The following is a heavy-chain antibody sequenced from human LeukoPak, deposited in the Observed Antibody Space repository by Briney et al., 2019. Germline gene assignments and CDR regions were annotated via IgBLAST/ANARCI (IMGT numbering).Heavy chain of an antibody. CDR3: ATSTMIVVITEGY. CDR1: GYTFTGYY. V-gene: IGHV1-2*02. J-gene: IGHJ4*02. CDR2: INPNSGAT. D-gene: IGHD3-22*01. Sequence: GASVKVSCKASGYTFTGYYMHWVRQAPGQGLEWMGWINPNSGATHYAQKFQGRVTMTGDTPINTAYMDLSRLRSDDTAVYYCATSTMIVVITEGYWGQGTLVTVSS.